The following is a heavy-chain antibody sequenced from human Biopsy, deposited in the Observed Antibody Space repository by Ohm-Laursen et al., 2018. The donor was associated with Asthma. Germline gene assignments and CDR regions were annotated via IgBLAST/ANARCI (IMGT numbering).Heavy chain of an antibody. CDR3: ARAVDYSHYYGIDV. CDR2: ISVYNGNT. Sequence: ASVKVSCKTSGYTFNSAGITGVRQAPGQGLEWMGWISVYNGNTKVAQKLQDRVTMITDTSTGTAYMELRSLRSDDTAVYFCARAVDYSHYYGIDVWGQGTTVTVS. CDR1: GYTFNSAG. D-gene: IGHD3-10*01. V-gene: IGHV1-18*01. J-gene: IGHJ6*02.